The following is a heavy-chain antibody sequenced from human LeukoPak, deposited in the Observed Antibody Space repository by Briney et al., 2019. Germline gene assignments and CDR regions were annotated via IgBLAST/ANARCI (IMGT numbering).Heavy chain of an antibody. V-gene: IGHV3-30-3*01. D-gene: IGHD4-17*01. CDR3: ARDLAVTTYPHWFDP. Sequence: PGGSLRLSCAASGFTFSSYAMHWVRQAPGKGLEWVAVISYDGSNKYYADSVKGRFTISRDNSKNTLYLQMNSLRAEDTAVYYCARDLAVTTYPHWFDPWGQGTLVTVSS. J-gene: IGHJ5*02. CDR2: ISYDGSNK. CDR1: GFTFSSYA.